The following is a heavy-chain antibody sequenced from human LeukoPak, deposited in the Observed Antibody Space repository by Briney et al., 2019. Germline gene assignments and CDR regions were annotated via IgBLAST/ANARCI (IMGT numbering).Heavy chain of an antibody. CDR3: ARWVRYSSSWYADY. D-gene: IGHD6-13*01. V-gene: IGHV4-34*01. CDR2: INHSGST. CDR1: GGSFSGYY. Sequence: SETLSLTCAVYGGSFSGYYWSWIRQPPGKGLEWIGEINHSGSTNYNPSLKSRVTISVDTSKNQFSLKLSSVTAADTAVYYCARWVRYSSSWYADYWGQGTLVTVSS. J-gene: IGHJ4*02.